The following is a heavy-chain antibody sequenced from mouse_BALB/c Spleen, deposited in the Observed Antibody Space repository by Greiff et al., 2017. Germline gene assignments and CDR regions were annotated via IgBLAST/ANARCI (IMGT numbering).Heavy chain of an antibody. CDR3: ARSRDGNYWFAY. J-gene: IGHJ3*01. V-gene: IGHV1-69*02. Sequence: QVQLQQPGAELVKPGAPVKLSCKASGYTFTSYWMNWVKQRPGRGLEWIGRIDPSDSETHYNQKFKDKATLTADKSSSTAYMQLSSLASEDSAVYYCARSRDGNYWFAYWGQGTLVTVSA. D-gene: IGHD2-1*01. CDR2: IDPSDSET. CDR1: GYTFTSYW.